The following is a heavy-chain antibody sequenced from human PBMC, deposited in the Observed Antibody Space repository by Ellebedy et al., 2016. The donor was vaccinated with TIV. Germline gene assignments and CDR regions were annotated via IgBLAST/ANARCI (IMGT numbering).Heavy chain of an antibody. CDR2: IYYSGST. CDR3: ARRSITGTVDY. V-gene: IGHV4-39*01. D-gene: IGHD1-7*01. CDR1: GGSISSSSYY. J-gene: IGHJ4*02. Sequence: MPGGSLRLSCTVSGGSISSSSYYWGWIRQPPGKGLEWIGSIYYSGSTYYNPSLKSRVTISVDTSKNQFSLKLSSVTAADTAVYYCARRSITGTVDYWGQGTLVTVSS.